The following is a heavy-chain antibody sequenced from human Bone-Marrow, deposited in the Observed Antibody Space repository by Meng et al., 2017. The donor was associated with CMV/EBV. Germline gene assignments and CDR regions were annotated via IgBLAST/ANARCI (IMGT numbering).Heavy chain of an antibody. J-gene: IGHJ4*02. D-gene: IGHD3-3*01. V-gene: IGHV1-24*01. CDR2: FDPEDGET. CDR1: GYTLTELS. CDR3: ATYVGITISFFDY. Sequence: ALVKVSCKVSGYTLTELSMHWVRQAPGKGLEWMGGFDPEDGETIYAQKFQGRVTMTEDTSTDTAYMELSSLRSEDTAVYYCATYVGITISFFDYWGQGTLVTVSS.